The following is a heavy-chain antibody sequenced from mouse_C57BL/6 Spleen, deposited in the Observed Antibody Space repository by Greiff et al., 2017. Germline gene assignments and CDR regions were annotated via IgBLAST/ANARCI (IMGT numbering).Heavy chain of an antibody. CDR1: GFTFSSYT. CDR2: ISGGGGNT. V-gene: IGHV5-9*01. CDR3: ARHDGTSYFDY. D-gene: IGHD2-3*01. Sequence: EVQLVESGGGLVKPGGSLKLSCAASGFTFSSYTMSWVRQTPEKRLEWVATISGGGGNTYYPDSVKGRFAISRDNAKNTLYLQMSSLRSEDTALYYCARHDGTSYFDYWGQGTTLTVSS. J-gene: IGHJ2*01.